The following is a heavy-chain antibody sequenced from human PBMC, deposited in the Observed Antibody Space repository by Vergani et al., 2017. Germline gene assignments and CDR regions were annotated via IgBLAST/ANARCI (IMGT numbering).Heavy chain of an antibody. Sequence: QLQLQESGPGLVKPSETLSLTCTVSGGSISSSSYYWGWIRQPPGKGLEWIGSIYYSGSTYYNPSLKSRVTISVDTSKNQFSLKLSSVTAADTAVYYCAGWWSYYDSSGPLSWFDPWGQGTLVTVSS. V-gene: IGHV4-39*01. CDR1: GGSISSSSYY. CDR3: AGWWSYYDSSGPLSWFDP. J-gene: IGHJ5*02. CDR2: IYYSGST. D-gene: IGHD3-22*01.